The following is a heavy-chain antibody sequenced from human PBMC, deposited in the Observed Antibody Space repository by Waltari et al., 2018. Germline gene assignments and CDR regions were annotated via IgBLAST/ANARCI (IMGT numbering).Heavy chain of an antibody. J-gene: IGHJ4*02. D-gene: IGHD6-19*01. Sequence: EVQLVESGGGLVKPGGSLRLPCAASGFTCSSYSMNWVRQAPGKGMEWVSCINSSSRYIYCAVSVNRRSTISKDNAKNSLYLQMNIVRAEDTAVCYCARSYSSGWYYFDFWGQGTLVTVSS. CDR3: ARSYSSGWYYFDF. CDR2: INSSSRYI. CDR1: GFTCSSYS. V-gene: IGHV3-21*01.